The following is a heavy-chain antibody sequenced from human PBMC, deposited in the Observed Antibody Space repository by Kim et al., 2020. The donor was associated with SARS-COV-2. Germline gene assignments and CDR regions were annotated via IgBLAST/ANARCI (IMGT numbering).Heavy chain of an antibody. D-gene: IGHD7-27*01. CDR2: INSDGSST. V-gene: IGHV3-74*01. CDR3: ARVGHLGADYWGAQLYYFDY. J-gene: IGHJ4*02. Sequence: GVSLRLSCAASGFTFSRSWMHWVLQAPGKGLVWVSRINSDGSSTSYADSVKGRFTISRDNAKNTLYLQMNSLRAEDTAVYYCARVGHLGADYWGAQLYYFDYWGQGTLVTVSS. CDR1: GFTFSRSW.